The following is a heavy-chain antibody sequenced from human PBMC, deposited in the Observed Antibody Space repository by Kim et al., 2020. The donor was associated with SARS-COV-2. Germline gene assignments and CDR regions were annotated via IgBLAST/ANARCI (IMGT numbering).Heavy chain of an antibody. V-gene: IGHV4-34*01. D-gene: IGHD2-15*01. CDR2: INHSGST. J-gene: IGHJ4*02. CDR3: ARGVVVVAATYFDY. Sequence: SETLSLTCAVYGGSFSGYYWSWIRQPPGKGLEWIGEINHSGSTNYNPSLKSRVTISVDTSKNQFSLKLSSVTAADTAVYYCARGVVVVAATYFDYWGQGT. CDR1: GGSFSGYY.